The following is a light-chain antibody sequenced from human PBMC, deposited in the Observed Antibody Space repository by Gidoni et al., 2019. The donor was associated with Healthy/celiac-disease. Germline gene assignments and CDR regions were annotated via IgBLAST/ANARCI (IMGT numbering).Light chain of an antibody. V-gene: IGKV3-20*01. J-gene: IGKJ1*01. Sequence: ELVLTQSPGTLSLSPGERATLSCRASQSVSSSYLAWYQQKPGQAPRLLIYGASSRATGIPDRFSGRGSGTDFTLTISRLEPEDFAVYYCQQYGSSPEWAFGQGTKVEIK. CDR1: QSVSSSY. CDR2: GAS. CDR3: QQYGSSPEWA.